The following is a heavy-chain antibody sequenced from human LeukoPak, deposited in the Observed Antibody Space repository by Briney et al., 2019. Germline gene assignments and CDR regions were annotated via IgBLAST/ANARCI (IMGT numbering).Heavy chain of an antibody. V-gene: IGHV3-23*01. Sequence: PGGSLRLSCAASGFTFSSYAMSWVRQAPGKGLEWVSAISGSGGSPYYADSVMGRFTISRDNSKNTLYLQMNSLRAEDTAVYYCAKDRWEGSSGNAFDYWGQGTLVTVSS. CDR1: GFTFSSYA. CDR2: ISGSGGSP. D-gene: IGHD3-10*01. CDR3: AKDRWEGSSGNAFDY. J-gene: IGHJ4*02.